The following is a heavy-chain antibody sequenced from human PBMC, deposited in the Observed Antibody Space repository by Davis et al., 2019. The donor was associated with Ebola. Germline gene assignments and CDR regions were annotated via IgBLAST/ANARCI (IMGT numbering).Heavy chain of an antibody. V-gene: IGHV4-34*01. Sequence: GSLRLSCAVYGGSFSGYYWSWIRQPPGKGLEWIGEINHSGSTNYNPSLKSRVTISVDTSKNQFSLKLSSVTAADTAVYYCARSNQWLVRGFDYWGQGTLVTVSS. CDR2: INHSGST. CDR1: GGSFSGYY. J-gene: IGHJ4*02. CDR3: ARSNQWLVRGFDY. D-gene: IGHD6-19*01.